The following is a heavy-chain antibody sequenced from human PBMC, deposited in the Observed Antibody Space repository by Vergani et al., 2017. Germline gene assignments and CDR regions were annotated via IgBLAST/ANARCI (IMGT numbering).Heavy chain of an antibody. J-gene: IGHJ2*01. Sequence: QVQLVESGGGVVQPGRSLRLSCAASGFTFSSYGMHWVRQAPGKGLEWVAVIWYDGSNKYYADSVKGRFTISRDNSKNTLYLQMNSLRAEDTAVYYCASKVDGDYGGGWYFDLWGRGTLVTVSS. D-gene: IGHD4-17*01. CDR1: GFTFSSYG. V-gene: IGHV3-33*01. CDR2: IWYDGSNK. CDR3: ASKVDGDYGGGWYFDL.